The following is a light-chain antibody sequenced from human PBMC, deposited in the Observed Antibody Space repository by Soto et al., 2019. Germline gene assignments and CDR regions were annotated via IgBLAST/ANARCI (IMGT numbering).Light chain of an antibody. CDR3: QQYNNWPPKYT. Sequence: EIVMTQSPATLSVSPGERATLSCRASQSVSSNLAWYQQKPAQAPRLLIYGASTRATGIPARFSGSESGTEFTLTISSLQSEDFAVYYCQQYNNWPPKYTFGQGTKLEMK. CDR1: QSVSSN. J-gene: IGKJ2*01. V-gene: IGKV3-15*01. CDR2: GAS.